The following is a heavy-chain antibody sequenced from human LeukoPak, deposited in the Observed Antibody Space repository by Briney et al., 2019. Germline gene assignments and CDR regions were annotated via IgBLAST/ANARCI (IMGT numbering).Heavy chain of an antibody. CDR2: ISYDGSNK. D-gene: IGHD3-22*01. V-gene: IGHV3-30*03. J-gene: IGHJ3*02. CDR1: GFTFSNYG. Sequence: GGSLRLSCAASGFTFSNYGMHWVRQAPGKGLEWVALISYDGSNKYYADSVKGRSTFSSNNSKNTLYLQMSSRRAEEMAVYYCARVSINSSVNNDAFDIWGQGTMVTVSS. CDR3: ARVSINSSVNNDAFDI.